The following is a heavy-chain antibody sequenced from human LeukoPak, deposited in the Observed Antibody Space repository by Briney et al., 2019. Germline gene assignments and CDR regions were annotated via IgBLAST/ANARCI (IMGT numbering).Heavy chain of an antibody. V-gene: IGHV4-39*01. CDR2: IYYSGST. Sequence: SETLSLTCTVSGGSISSSSYYWGWIRQPPGKGLEWIGSIYYSGSTYYNPSLKSRVTTSVDTSKNQFSLKLSSVTAADTAVYYCARHSKWELNFDYWGQGTLVTVSS. CDR3: ARHSKWELNFDY. CDR1: GGSISSSSYY. D-gene: IGHD1-26*01. J-gene: IGHJ4*02.